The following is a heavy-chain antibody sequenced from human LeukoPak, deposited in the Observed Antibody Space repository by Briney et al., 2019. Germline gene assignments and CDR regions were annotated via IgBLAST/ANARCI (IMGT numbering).Heavy chain of an antibody. D-gene: IGHD6-13*01. J-gene: IGHJ5*02. CDR2: IYYSGST. CDR3: ARHGYSSSWSNWFDP. V-gene: IGHV4-59*08. Sequence: PSETLSLTCTVSGGSISSYYWSWIRQPPGKGLEWIGYIYYSGSTNYNPSLKGRVTISVDTSKNQFSLKLSSVTAADTAVYYCARHGYSSSWSNWFDPWGQGTLVTVSS. CDR1: GGSISSYY.